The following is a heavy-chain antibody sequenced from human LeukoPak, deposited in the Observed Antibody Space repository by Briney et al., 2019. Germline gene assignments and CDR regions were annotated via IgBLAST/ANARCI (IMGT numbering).Heavy chain of an antibody. CDR2: ISISSTYI. CDR1: GFTVSSYS. J-gene: IGHJ1*01. V-gene: IGHV3-21*01. D-gene: IGHD6-13*01. Sequence: GGSLRLSCAASGFTVSSYSMNWVRQAPGKGLEWVSSISISSTYIYYADSVKGRFTISRDNAKNSLYLQMNSLRAEDTAVYYCAYGIAATANDAEYFQHWGQGTLVTVSS. CDR3: AYGIAATANDAEYFQH.